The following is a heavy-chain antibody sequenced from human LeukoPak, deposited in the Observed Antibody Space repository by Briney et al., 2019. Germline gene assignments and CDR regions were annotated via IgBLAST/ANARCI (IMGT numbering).Heavy chain of an antibody. CDR2: ISGGGGST. CDR1: GFTFSSYA. V-gene: IGHV3-23*01. J-gene: IGHJ6*02. D-gene: IGHD4-17*01. Sequence: GGSLRLSCTASGFTFSSYAMTWVRQAPGKGLEWVSAISGGGGSTYYADSVKGRFTISRDNAKNSLYLQMNSLRAEDTAVYYCARGSYGDYYYGMDVWGQGTTVTVSS. CDR3: ARGSYGDYYYGMDV.